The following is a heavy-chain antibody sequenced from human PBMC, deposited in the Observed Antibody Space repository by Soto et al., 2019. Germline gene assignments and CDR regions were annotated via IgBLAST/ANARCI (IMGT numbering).Heavy chain of an antibody. V-gene: IGHV2-5*02. CDR2: IYWDDDK. CDR3: VHRGSGCHFAS. D-gene: IGHD1-26*01. J-gene: IGHJ4*02. Sequence: QITLRESGPTLVQPTQTLTLTCTFSGFSLTSNGMGVGWIRQPPGKALEWLALIYWDDDKRSSPSLRSRLTIPKDTSKNQVVLTMTDMDPVDTATYYCVHRGSGCHFASCGQGTLVAVCS. CDR1: GFSLTSNGMG.